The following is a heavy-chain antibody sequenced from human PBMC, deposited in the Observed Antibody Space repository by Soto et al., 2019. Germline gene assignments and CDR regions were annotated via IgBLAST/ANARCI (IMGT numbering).Heavy chain of an antibody. Sequence: QVQLQESGPGLVKPSETLSLTCTVSGGSMLTYYWSWIRQSPGNGLEWIGYVHQSGSTLYNPSLRNRATVSLDRSNNQFFLKLTSVTAADTAFFYCAREVRDGSDWNCDYWGQGILVTVSS. J-gene: IGHJ4*02. D-gene: IGHD1-7*01. CDR2: VHQSGST. CDR3: AREVRDGSDWNCDY. CDR1: GGSMLTYY. V-gene: IGHV4-59*01.